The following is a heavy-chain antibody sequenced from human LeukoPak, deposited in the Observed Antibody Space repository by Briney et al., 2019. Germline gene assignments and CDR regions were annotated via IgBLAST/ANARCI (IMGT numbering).Heavy chain of an antibody. Sequence: SQTLSLTCAISGDTVSSSTVAWNWIRQSPSRGLEWLGRTYYRSKWYNDYAVSVKSRITIKPDTSKNQFSLQLNPVTPEDTAVYYCGRGFGESPAEYNFDYWGQGTLVTVSS. CDR3: GRGFGESPAEYNFDY. V-gene: IGHV6-1*01. CDR2: TYYRSKWYN. D-gene: IGHD3-10*01. J-gene: IGHJ4*02. CDR1: GDTVSSSTVA.